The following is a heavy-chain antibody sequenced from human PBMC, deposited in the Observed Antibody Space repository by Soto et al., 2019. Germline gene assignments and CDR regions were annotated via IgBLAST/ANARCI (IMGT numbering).Heavy chain of an antibody. Sequence: GGSLRLSCAASGFTFSSYSMNWVRQAPGKGLEWVSYISSSSSTIYYADSVKGRFTISRDNAKNSLYLQMNSLRAEDTAVYYCARESGRRDFWSGYHPGCFDYWGQGTLVTVSS. CDR3: ARESGRRDFWSGYHPGCFDY. CDR2: ISSSSSTI. V-gene: IGHV3-48*01. D-gene: IGHD3-3*01. J-gene: IGHJ4*02. CDR1: GFTFSSYS.